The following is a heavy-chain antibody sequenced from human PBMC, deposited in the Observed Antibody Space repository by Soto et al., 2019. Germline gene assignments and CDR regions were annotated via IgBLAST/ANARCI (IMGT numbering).Heavy chain of an antibody. CDR1: EFTVSSGY. CDR3: ARPTYYYGSGSSEYYYYYGLDV. Sequence: GSLRHSCADCEFTVSSGYMIWVRQAPGKGLEWVSYISSSGRTIYYADSVKGRFTISRDNAKNSLYLQMNSLRAEDTAVYYCARPTYYYGSGSSEYYYYYGLDVWGQGTTVTVSS. D-gene: IGHD3-10*01. CDR2: ISSSGRTI. J-gene: IGHJ6*02. V-gene: IGHV3-48*01.